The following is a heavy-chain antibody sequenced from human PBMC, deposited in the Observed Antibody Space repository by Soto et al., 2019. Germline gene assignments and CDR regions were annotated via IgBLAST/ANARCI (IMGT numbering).Heavy chain of an antibody. J-gene: IGHJ6*02. D-gene: IGHD5-12*01. V-gene: IGHV1-18*01. Sequence: ASVKVSCKASGYTFTRSGISWVRQAPGQGLEWMGWISTYNGDTNYAQTFQGRVTMTTDTSTSTVYMELRSLRSLDTAVYYCAREGVASYYYGMDVWGQGTPVTV. CDR1: GYTFTRSG. CDR3: AREGVASYYYGMDV. CDR2: ISTYNGDT.